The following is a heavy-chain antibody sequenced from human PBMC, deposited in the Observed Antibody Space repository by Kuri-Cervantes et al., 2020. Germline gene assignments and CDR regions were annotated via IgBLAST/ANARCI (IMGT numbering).Heavy chain of an antibody. CDR1: GYTLTELS. V-gene: IGHV1-24*01. CDR2: FDPEDGET. J-gene: IGHJ4*02. D-gene: IGHD2-2*02. CDR3: ARGNLERGPERCSSTSCYKKRGNFDY. Sequence: ASVKVSCKVSGYTLTELSMHWVRQAPGKGLEWMGGFDPEDGETIYAQKFQGRVTMTEDTSTDTAYMELSSLRSEDTAVYYCARGNLERGPERCSSTSCYKKRGNFDYWGQGTLVTVSS.